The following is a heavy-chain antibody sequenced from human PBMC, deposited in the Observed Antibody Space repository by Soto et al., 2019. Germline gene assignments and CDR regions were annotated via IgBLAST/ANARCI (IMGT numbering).Heavy chain of an antibody. V-gene: IGHV3-53*01. Sequence: GGSLRLSCAASGFTVSSNYMSWVRQAPGKGLEWVSVIYSGGSTYYADSVKGRFTISRDNSKNTLYLQMNGLRAEDTAVYYCARVLVVVVAATGAFDYWGQGTLVTVSS. CDR3: ARVLVVVVAATGAFDY. D-gene: IGHD2-15*01. CDR2: IYSGGST. J-gene: IGHJ4*02. CDR1: GFTVSSNY.